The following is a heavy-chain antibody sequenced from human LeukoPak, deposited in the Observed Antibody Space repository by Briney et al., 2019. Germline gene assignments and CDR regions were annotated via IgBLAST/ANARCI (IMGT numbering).Heavy chain of an antibody. D-gene: IGHD2-2*01. CDR3: AKDHRDIVVVPDAMLDY. J-gene: IGHJ4*02. Sequence: GGSLRLSCAASGFTFSFYGMSWVRQAPGKGLEWVSGISGSGGSTFYADSVKGRFTISRDNSKNTLYLQMNSLRAEDTAIYYCAKDHRDIVVVPDAMLDYWGQGTLVTVSS. CDR2: ISGSGGST. V-gene: IGHV3-23*01. CDR1: GFTFSFYG.